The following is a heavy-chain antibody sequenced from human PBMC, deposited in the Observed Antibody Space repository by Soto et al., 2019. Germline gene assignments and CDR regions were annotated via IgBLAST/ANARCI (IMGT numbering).Heavy chain of an antibody. CDR1: GDSVSSNSAA. CDR3: AKVKGSGNYDSSGYYPIGYHSYGMDF. J-gene: IGHJ6*02. D-gene: IGHD3-22*01. Sequence: SQTLSLTCDISGDSVSSNSAAWNWIRQTPSRGLEWLGRTYYRSKWYINYAVSVKSRITVNPDTSKNQFSLQLNSVTPEDTAVYYCAKVKGSGNYDSSGYYPIGYHSYGMDFWGQGITVTLSS. CDR2: TYYRSKWYI. V-gene: IGHV6-1*01.